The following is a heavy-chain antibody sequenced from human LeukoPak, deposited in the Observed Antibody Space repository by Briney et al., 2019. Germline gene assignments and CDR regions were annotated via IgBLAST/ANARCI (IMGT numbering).Heavy chain of an antibody. D-gene: IGHD3-22*01. J-gene: IGHJ3*02. CDR1: GFTFSNYW. V-gene: IGHV3-7*01. Sequence: PGGSLRLSCAASGFTFSNYWMAWVRQAPGEGLEWVANIRGDGSREYYLDSVKGRFTVSRDNAKNSLYLQMNSVRADDTAVYYCVTDANYPDRSNYYDVLDIWGQGTMVTVSS. CDR3: VTDANYPDRSNYYDVLDI. CDR2: IRGDGSRE.